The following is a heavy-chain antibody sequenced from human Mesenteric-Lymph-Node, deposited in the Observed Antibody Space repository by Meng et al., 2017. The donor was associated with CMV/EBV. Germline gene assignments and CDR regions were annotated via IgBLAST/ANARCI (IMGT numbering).Heavy chain of an antibody. Sequence: SGYSFPNYWISWVRQIPGKVLEWMGRTDPSDSYTTYSPSFQGHVTISADKSISTAYLQWSSLKASDTAVYYCAITLGYCSGGSCLDYWGQGTLVTVSS. CDR1: GYSFPNYW. V-gene: IGHV5-10-1*01. CDR3: AITLGYCSGGSCLDY. CDR2: TDPSDSYT. D-gene: IGHD2-15*01. J-gene: IGHJ4*02.